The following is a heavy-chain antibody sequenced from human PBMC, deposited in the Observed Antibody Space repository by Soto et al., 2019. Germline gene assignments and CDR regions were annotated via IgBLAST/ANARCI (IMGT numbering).Heavy chain of an antibody. CDR1: GFTFSNAW. V-gene: IGHV3-15*07. D-gene: IGHD5-18*01. CDR2: IKSKTDGGTT. CDR3: TTDLNTAMGFDY. Sequence: GGPLSLSCAASGFTFSNAWVNWVRQAPGKGLEWVGRIKSKTDGGTTDYAAPVKGRFPISRDDSKNTLYLQMNSLKTEDTAVYYCTTDLNTAMGFDYWGQETLVTVSS. J-gene: IGHJ4*02.